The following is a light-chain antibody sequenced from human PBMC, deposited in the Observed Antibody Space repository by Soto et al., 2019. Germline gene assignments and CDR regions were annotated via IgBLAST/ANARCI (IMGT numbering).Light chain of an antibody. CDR2: LGS. Sequence: DIVMTQSPLSLTVTPGEPASFSCRSSQSLLHTNGYNYLDWYLQKPGQSPQLLIYLGSNRASGVPDRFSGSGSGTDFTLRISRVEAEDVGVYYCMQGHRPPSTFGQGTKVDIK. V-gene: IGKV2-28*01. CDR3: MQGHRPPST. CDR1: QSLLHTNGYNY. J-gene: IGKJ1*01.